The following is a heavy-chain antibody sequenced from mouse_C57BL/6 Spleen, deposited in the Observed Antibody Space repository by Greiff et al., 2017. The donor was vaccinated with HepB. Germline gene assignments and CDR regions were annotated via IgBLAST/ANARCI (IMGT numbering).Heavy chain of an antibody. Sequence: EVQLQQSGPELVKPGASVKMSCKASGYTFTDYNMHWVKQSHGKSLEWIGYINPNNGGTSYNQKFKGKATLTVNKSSSTAYMELRSLTSEDSAVYYCARERDDGYKFAYWGQGTLVTVSA. J-gene: IGHJ3*01. CDR2: INPNNGGT. CDR3: ARERDDGYKFAY. CDR1: GYTFTDYN. V-gene: IGHV1-22*01. D-gene: IGHD2-3*01.